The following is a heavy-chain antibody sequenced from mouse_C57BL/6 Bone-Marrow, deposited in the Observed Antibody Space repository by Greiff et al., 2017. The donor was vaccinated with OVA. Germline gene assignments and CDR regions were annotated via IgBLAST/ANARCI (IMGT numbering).Heavy chain of an antibody. V-gene: IGHV1-82*01. D-gene: IGHD2-12*01. Sequence: VQLQQSGPELVKPGASVKISCKASGYAFSSSWMNWVKQRPGKGLEWIGRIYPGDGDTNYNGKFKGKATLTADKSSSTAYMQLSSLTSEDSAVYFCARYSFDDWGQGTTLTVSS. J-gene: IGHJ2*01. CDR1: GYAFSSSW. CDR2: IYPGDGDT. CDR3: ARYSFDD.